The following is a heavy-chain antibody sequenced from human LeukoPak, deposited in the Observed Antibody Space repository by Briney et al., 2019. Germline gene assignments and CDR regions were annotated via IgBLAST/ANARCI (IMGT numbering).Heavy chain of an antibody. Sequence: GGSLRLSCAASGFAVSNNYMTWVRQAPGKGLEWVSVIYKDGSTYYADSVKGRFTISRDNAKNSLYLQMNSLRAEDTAMYYCARDQRDWGQGTLVTVSS. CDR1: GFAVSNNY. CDR2: IYKDGST. V-gene: IGHV3-53*01. J-gene: IGHJ4*02. CDR3: ARDQRD.